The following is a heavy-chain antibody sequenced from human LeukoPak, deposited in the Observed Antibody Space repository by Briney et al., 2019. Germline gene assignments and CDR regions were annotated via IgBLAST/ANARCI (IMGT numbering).Heavy chain of an antibody. J-gene: IGHJ5*02. V-gene: IGHV4-39*07. D-gene: IGHD1-26*01. CDR3: ARGGPYSGSYLRRSGWFDP. CDR1: GGSVSSGSYY. CDR2: INHSGST. Sequence: PSETLSLTCTVSGGSVSSGSYYWSWIRQPPGKGLEWIGEINHSGSTNYNPSLKSRVTISVDTSKNQFSLKLSSVTAADTAVYYCARGGPYSGSYLRRSGWFDPWGQGTLVTVSS.